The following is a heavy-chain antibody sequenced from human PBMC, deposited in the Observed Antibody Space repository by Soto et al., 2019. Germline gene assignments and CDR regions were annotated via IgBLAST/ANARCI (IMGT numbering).Heavy chain of an antibody. D-gene: IGHD5-12*01. CDR1: GGSISSYY. CDR2: IYYSGST. Sequence: PSETLSLTCTVSGGSISSYYWSWIRQPPGKGLEWIGYIYYSGSTNYNPSLKSRVTISVDTSKNQFSLKLSSVTAADTAVYYCARVGVEMATIDYWGQGTLVTASS. CDR3: ARVGVEMATIDY. J-gene: IGHJ4*02. V-gene: IGHV4-59*01.